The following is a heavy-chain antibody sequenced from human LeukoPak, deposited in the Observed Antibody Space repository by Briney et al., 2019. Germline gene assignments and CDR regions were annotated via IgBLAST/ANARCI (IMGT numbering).Heavy chain of an antibody. CDR3: ARAEVSGSYYFFDY. Sequence: PGRSLRLSCVASGFTFRSYGMHWVRQAPGKGLEWVAVISYDGSNEKYADSVKGRFTISRDDSKNTLSLQVNSLRAEDTAVYYCARAEVSGSYYFFDYWGQGTLGSVSS. CDR1: GFTFRSYG. D-gene: IGHD1-26*01. J-gene: IGHJ4*02. CDR2: ISYDGSNE. V-gene: IGHV3-30*03.